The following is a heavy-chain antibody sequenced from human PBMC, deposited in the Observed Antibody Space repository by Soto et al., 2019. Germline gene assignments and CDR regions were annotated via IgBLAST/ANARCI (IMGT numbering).Heavy chain of an antibody. CDR2: IYPGDSDT. D-gene: IGHD5-12*01. V-gene: IGHV5-51*01. Sequence: PGESLKISCKGSGYSFTSYWIGWVRQMPGKGLEWMGIIYPGDSDTRYSPSFQGQVTISADKSISTAYLQWSSLKASDTAMYYCVRYLRGYSGYDFNWFDPWGQGTLVTVSS. CDR1: GYSFTSYW. J-gene: IGHJ5*02. CDR3: VRYLRGYSGYDFNWFDP.